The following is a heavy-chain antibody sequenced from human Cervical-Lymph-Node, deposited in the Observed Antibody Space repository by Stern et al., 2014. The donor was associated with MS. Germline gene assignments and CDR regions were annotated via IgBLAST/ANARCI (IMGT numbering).Heavy chain of an antibody. D-gene: IGHD5-18*01. CDR3: ARGRHTAMVTSGRYFDL. J-gene: IGHJ4*02. Sequence: QVQLQESGPGRVQPSETLSLTCTVSGASFKNFSWNWIRQPPGKGLEWIGHMSNRRTTYYDPSLKSRVTISMNASKQQFSLSLTSVTAVDTAVYFCARGRHTAMVTSGRYFDLWGQGTLVTVSS. CDR1: GASFKNFS. CDR2: MSNRRTT. V-gene: IGHV4-59*01.